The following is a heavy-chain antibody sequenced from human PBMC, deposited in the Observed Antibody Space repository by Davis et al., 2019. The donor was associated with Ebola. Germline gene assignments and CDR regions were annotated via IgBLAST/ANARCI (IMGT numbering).Heavy chain of an antibody. J-gene: IGHJ5*02. CDR2: IYHSGST. D-gene: IGHD4/OR15-4a*01. Sequence: SETLSLTCAVSGGSISSSNWWSWVRQPPGKGLEWIGEIYHSGSTNYNPSLKSRVTISVDTSKNQFSLKPSSVTAADTAVYYCARGGAHNWFDPWGQGTLVTVSS. CDR3: ARGGAHNWFDP. V-gene: IGHV4-4*02. CDR1: GGSISSSNW.